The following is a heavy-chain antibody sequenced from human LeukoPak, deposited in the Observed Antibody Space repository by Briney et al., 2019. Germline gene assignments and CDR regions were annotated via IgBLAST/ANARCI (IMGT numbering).Heavy chain of an antibody. CDR1: GGTFSSYA. CDR3: ARRDYDFWSGYYTGMGYYMDV. V-gene: IGHV1-69*13. Sequence: SVKVSCKXSGGTFSSYAISWVRQAPGQGPEGMGGISPIFGTANYAQKFQGRVTITADESTSTAYMELSSLRSEDTAVYYCARRDYDFWSGYYTGMGYYMDVWGKGTTVTVSS. CDR2: ISPIFGTA. J-gene: IGHJ6*03. D-gene: IGHD3-3*01.